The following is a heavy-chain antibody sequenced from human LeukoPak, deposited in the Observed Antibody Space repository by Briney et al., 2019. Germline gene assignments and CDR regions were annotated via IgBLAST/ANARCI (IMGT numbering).Heavy chain of an antibody. CDR2: IKEDGGEE. CDR1: GFSFSSYW. CDR3: ARDQSRRSDY. V-gene: IGHV3-7*03. Sequence: GGSLRLSCAGSGFSFSSYWMTWVRQAPGKGLEWVAIIKEDGGEEYYVDSVKGRFTISRDNAKNSLYLQMNSLRVEDTAVYYCARDQSRRSDYWGQGTLVTVSS. J-gene: IGHJ4*02.